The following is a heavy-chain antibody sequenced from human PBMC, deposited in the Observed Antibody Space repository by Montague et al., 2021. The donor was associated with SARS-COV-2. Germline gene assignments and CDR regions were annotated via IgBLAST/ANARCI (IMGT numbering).Heavy chain of an antibody. CDR3: ARGQVTISGVLIFIPAAGHLDG. D-gene: IGHD3-3*01. J-gene: IGHJ3*01. Sequence: TLSLTCAVYSGSFSDFYWTWIRQSPGKGLEWIGEINHTVSATYNLSLTGRVTFSRDTSKNQLSLKLQSVTPADTAVYYCARGQVTISGVLIFIPAAGHLDGWGQGTSVTVSS. V-gene: IGHV4-34*01. CDR2: INHTVSA. CDR1: SGSFSDFY.